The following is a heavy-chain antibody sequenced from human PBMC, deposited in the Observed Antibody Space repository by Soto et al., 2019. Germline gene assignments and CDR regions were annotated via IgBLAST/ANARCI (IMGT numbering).Heavy chain of an antibody. D-gene: IGHD6-6*01. CDR3: ARTKLSPARPQNNWFDP. J-gene: IGHJ5*02. CDR2: IYYSGST. Sequence: SETLSLTCTVSGGSISSGGYYWSWIRQHPGKGLEWIGYIYYSGSTYYNPSLKSRVTISVDTSKNQFSLKLSSVTAADTAVYYCARTKLSPARPQNNWFDPWGQGTLVTVSS. CDR1: GGSISSGGYY. V-gene: IGHV4-31*03.